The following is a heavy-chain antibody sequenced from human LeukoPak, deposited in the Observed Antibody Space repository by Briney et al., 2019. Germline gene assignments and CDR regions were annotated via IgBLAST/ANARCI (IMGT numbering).Heavy chain of an antibody. Sequence: GGSLRLSCAASGFTFSSYGMSWVRQAPGKGLEWVSAISGSGGTTYYADSVKGRFTISRDNSKNTLFLQMNSLRAEDTAVYYCAKADRRSDLPYYFDYWGQGTLVTVSS. CDR3: AKADRRSDLPYYFDY. J-gene: IGHJ4*02. CDR2: ISGSGGTT. V-gene: IGHV3-23*01. CDR1: GFTFSSYG.